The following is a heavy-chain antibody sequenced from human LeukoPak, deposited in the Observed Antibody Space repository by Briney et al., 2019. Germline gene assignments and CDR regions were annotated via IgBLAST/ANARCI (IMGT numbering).Heavy chain of an antibody. CDR3: AKAGYTSSWPLDY. CDR1: GFTFSSDG. V-gene: IGHV3-23*01. D-gene: IGHD6-13*01. CDR2: LSGSGSTT. Sequence: PGGSLRLSCAASGFTFSSDGMSWVRQAPGKGLEWVSALSGSGSTTYYADSVKGRFTISRDNSKNTLFLEMNSLRVEDTAVYSCAKAGYTSSWPLDYWGQGTQVTVSS. J-gene: IGHJ4*02.